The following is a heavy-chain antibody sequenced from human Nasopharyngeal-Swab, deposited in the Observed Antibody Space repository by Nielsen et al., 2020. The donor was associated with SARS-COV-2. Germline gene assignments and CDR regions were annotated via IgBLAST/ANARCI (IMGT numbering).Heavy chain of an antibody. V-gene: IGHV3-23*03. CDR2: IYGGGFVT. Sequence: WIRQPPGKGLEWVALIYGGGFVTHYVDSVKGRFTVSRDDSRGTLSLQMNSLRVDDTAVYYCASARGSFDYWGQGTLVTVSS. J-gene: IGHJ4*02. CDR3: ASARGSFDY.